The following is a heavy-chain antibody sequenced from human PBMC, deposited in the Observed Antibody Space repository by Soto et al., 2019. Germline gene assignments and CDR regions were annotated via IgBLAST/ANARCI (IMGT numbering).Heavy chain of an antibody. V-gene: IGHV1-3*04. J-gene: IGHJ4*02. Sequence: QVQLVQSGAEEKKPGASVKVSCKASGCTFTGYAMHWVHQAPGQRLEWMGWINTGNGNTKYSQKFQGRVTITRDTSASTAYMERSSLRSEDTAVYYCARAVAVPADFDYWGQGTLVTVSS. CDR2: INTGNGNT. CDR1: GCTFTGYA. CDR3: ARAVAVPADFDY. D-gene: IGHD6-19*01.